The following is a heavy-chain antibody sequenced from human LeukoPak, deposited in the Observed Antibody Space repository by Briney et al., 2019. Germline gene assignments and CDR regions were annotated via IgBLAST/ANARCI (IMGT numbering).Heavy chain of an antibody. CDR3: AKGGLSRAGLDY. CDR1: GFTLSIYA. J-gene: IGHJ4*02. Sequence: RRSLRPSCAPSGFTLSIYAITWVRQAPGKGLEWVSSISGSDYSTYHAASVKGRFTISRDNSKNTLSLQMNSLRAEDTAVYYCAKGGLSRAGLDYWGQGTLVTVSS. D-gene: IGHD5/OR15-5a*01. V-gene: IGHV3-23*01. CDR2: ISGSDYST.